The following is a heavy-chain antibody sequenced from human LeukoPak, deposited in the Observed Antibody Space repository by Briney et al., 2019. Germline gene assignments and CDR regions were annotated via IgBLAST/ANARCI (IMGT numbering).Heavy chain of an antibody. J-gene: IGHJ4*02. V-gene: IGHV1-2*02. CDR2: INPNSGGT. CDR1: GYTFTGYY. CDR3: ARDASRPLYCSRTSCNDY. D-gene: IGHD2-2*01. Sequence: ASVKVSCKASGYTFTGYYMHWVRQAPGQGLEWMGWINPNSGGTNYAQKFQGRVTMTRDTSISTAYMELSRLRSDDTAVYYCARDASRPLYCSRTSCNDYWGQGTLVTVSS.